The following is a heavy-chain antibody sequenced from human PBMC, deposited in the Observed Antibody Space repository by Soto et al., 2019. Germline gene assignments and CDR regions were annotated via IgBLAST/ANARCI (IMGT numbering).Heavy chain of an antibody. J-gene: IGHJ6*02. CDR2: ISSSGSTI. CDR3: ARNSHDSSGYLTEGYYGMDV. D-gene: IGHD3-22*01. V-gene: IGHV3-48*03. CDR1: RFTFSSYE. Sequence: GGSLRLSCAASRFTFSSYEMNWVRQAPGKGLEWVSYISSSGSTIYYADSVKGRFTISRDNAKNSLYLQMNSLRAEDTAVYYCARNSHDSSGYLTEGYYGMDVWVQGTTVTVSS.